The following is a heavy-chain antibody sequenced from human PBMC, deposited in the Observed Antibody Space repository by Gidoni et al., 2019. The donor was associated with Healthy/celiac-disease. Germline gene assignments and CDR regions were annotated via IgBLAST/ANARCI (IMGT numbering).Heavy chain of an antibody. V-gene: IGHV3-53*01. J-gene: IGHJ3*02. Sequence: EVQLVESGGGLIQPGGSLRLSCAASGFTVSSNYMSWVRQAPGKGLEWVSVIYSGGSTYSADSVKGRFTISRDNSKNTLYLQMNSLRAEDTAVYYCAREEQDHAFDIWGQGTMVTVSS. CDR1: GFTVSSNY. D-gene: IGHD1-26*01. CDR2: IYSGGST. CDR3: AREEQDHAFDI.